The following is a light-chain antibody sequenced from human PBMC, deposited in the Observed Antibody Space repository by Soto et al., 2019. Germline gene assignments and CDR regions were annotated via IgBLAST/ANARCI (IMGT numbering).Light chain of an antibody. CDR3: SSYTHTTSRYV. CDR1: SGDFGRFNY. J-gene: IGLJ1*01. Sequence: QSVLTQPASVSGSPGQSITISCTGTSGDFGRFNYVSWYQHHPGKAPKVMIYDVSNRPSGVSDRFSGSKSGNTASLTISGLQAEDEADYYCSSYTHTTSRYVFGAGTKSPS. CDR2: DVS. V-gene: IGLV2-14*03.